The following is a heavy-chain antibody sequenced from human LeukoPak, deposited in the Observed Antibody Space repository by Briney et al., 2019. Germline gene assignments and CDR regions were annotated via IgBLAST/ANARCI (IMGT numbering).Heavy chain of an antibody. Sequence: GGSLRLSCAASGFTFSSYSTNWVRQAPGKGLEWVSSISSSSSYIYYADSVKGRFTISRDNAKNSLYLQMNSLRAEDTAVYYCARGATYAYYQDYWGQGTLVTVSS. V-gene: IGHV3-21*01. CDR1: GFTFSSYS. CDR2: ISSSSSYI. D-gene: IGHD1-26*01. J-gene: IGHJ4*02. CDR3: ARGATYAYYQDY.